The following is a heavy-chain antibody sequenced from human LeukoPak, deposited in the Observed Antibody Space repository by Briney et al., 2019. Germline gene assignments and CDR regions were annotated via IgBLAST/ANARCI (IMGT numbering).Heavy chain of an antibody. CDR1: GFTFSSYA. V-gene: IGHV3-64*01. J-gene: IGHJ4*02. CDR3: ARDSLPGIAVAGTGPADY. CDR2: ISSNGGST. D-gene: IGHD6-19*01. Sequence: PGGSLRLSCAASGFTFSSYAMHWVRQAPGKGLEYVSAISSNGGSTYYANSVKGRFTISRDNSKNTLYLQMGSLRAEDMAVYYCARDSLPGIAVAGTGPADYWGQGTLVTVSS.